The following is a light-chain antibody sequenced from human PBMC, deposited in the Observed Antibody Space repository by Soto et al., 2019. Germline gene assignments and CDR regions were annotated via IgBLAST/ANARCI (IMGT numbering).Light chain of an antibody. V-gene: IGKV1-33*01. CDR3: HQYDNLP. CDR1: QDISNY. Sequence: DIQMTQPPSSLSASVGDRVIITCQASQDISNYLNWYQQKPGKAPXLLIYDASNLETGVPSRFSGSGSGTDFTFTISSMQPEDIATYYCHQYDNLPFGGGTKVDI. CDR2: DAS. J-gene: IGKJ4*01.